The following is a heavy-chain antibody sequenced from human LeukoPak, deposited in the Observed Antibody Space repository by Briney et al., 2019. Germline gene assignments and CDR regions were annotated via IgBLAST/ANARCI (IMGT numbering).Heavy chain of an antibody. CDR2: ISGSGGST. Sequence: GGSLRLPCAASGFTFSSYAMSWVPQAPGKGLEWVLAISGSGGSTYYADSVKGRFTISRDNSKNTLYLQMNSLRAEYTAVYYCAKRFRGGHDALDIWGQGTMVTVSS. D-gene: IGHD3-10*01. V-gene: IGHV3-23*01. CDR1: GFTFSSYA. CDR3: AKRFRGGHDALDI. J-gene: IGHJ3*02.